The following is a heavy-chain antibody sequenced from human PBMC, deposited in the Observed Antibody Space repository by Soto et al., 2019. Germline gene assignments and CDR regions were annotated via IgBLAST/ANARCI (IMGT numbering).Heavy chain of an antibody. D-gene: IGHD2-8*02. CDR2: ISPGSRYP. J-gene: IGHJ4*02. CDR3: VRGGVVCLSDH. V-gene: IGHV3-11*06. CDR1: GLTFGDSD. Sequence: PGGSLRLSCAGSGLTFGDSDMSWIRQAPGKGLEWLSYISPGSRYPTYADSVKGRFTISRDNAKRSLYLQMMSLTAEDTAIYYCVRGGVVCLSDHRGQGTMVTVSS.